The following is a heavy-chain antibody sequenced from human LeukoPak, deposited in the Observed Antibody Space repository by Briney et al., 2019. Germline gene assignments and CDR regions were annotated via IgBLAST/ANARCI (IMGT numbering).Heavy chain of an antibody. Sequence: ASVKVSCKASGYTFTSYGISWVRQAPGQGLEWMGWISAYNGNTNYAQKLQGRATMTTDTSTSTAYMELRSLRSDDTAVYYCARGYVDTARTYYFDYWGQGTLVTVSS. CDR3: ARGYVDTARTYYFDY. CDR1: GYTFTSYG. V-gene: IGHV1-18*01. D-gene: IGHD5-18*01. CDR2: ISAYNGNT. J-gene: IGHJ4*02.